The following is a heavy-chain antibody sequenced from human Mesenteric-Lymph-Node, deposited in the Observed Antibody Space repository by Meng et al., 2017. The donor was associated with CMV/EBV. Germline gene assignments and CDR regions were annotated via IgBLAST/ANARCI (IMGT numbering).Heavy chain of an antibody. Sequence: GTFSSYAISWVRQAPGKGLEWMGGIIPIFGTANYAQKFQGRVTITTDESTSTAYMELSSLRSEDTAVYYCARAPRRPGIAVAGDFDYWGQGTLVTVSS. CDR3: ARAPRRPGIAVAGDFDY. J-gene: IGHJ4*02. V-gene: IGHV1-69*05. CDR2: IIPIFGTA. D-gene: IGHD6-19*01. CDR1: GTFSSYA.